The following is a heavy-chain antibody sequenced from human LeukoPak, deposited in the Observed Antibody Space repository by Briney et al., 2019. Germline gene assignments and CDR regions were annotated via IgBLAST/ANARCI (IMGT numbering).Heavy chain of an antibody. CDR3: ARSPFSSSSSAFDI. Sequence: PSETLSLTCTVSGGSISSSSYYWGWIRQPPRKGLEWIGSIYYSGSTYYNPSLKSRVTISVDTSKNQFSLKLSSVTAADTAVYYCARSPFSSSSSAFDIWGQGTMVTVSS. CDR1: GGSISSSSYY. CDR2: IYYSGST. D-gene: IGHD6-6*01. V-gene: IGHV4-39*01. J-gene: IGHJ3*02.